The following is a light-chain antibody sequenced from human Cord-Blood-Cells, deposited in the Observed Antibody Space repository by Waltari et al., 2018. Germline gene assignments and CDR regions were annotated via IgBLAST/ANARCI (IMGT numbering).Light chain of an antibody. CDR1: SIDVGGYNY. CDR2: DVS. Sequence: QSALTQPASVSGSPGQSITISCTGTSIDVGGYNYVSWYQQHPGKAPKLMLYDVSNRPSGVSNRVSGSKSGNTASLTISGLQAEDEADYYCSSYTSSSTLLYVFGTGTKVTGL. V-gene: IGLV2-14*03. CDR3: SSYTSSSTLLYV. J-gene: IGLJ1*01.